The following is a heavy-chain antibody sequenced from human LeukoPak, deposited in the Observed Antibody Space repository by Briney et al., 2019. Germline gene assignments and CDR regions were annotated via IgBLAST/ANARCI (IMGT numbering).Heavy chain of an antibody. Sequence: GGSLRLSCAASGFTFTSFWMHWVRRVLGMGLVWVSRVNGDGRTTTYADFVKGRFTISRDNAKNTLYLQMNSLRAEDTAVYYCARPQHGDLYAFDIWGQGTMVTVSS. CDR2: VNGDGRTT. CDR3: ARPQHGDLYAFDI. J-gene: IGHJ3*02. CDR1: GFTFTSFW. V-gene: IGHV3-74*01. D-gene: IGHD4-17*01.